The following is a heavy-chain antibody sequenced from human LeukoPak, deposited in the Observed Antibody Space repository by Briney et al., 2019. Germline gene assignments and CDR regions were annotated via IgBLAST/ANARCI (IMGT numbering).Heavy chain of an antibody. J-gene: IGHJ4*02. D-gene: IGHD3-10*01. CDR3: AKSHYYGSGSIDY. Sequence: PGRSLRLSCAASGFTFSNYGMHWVRQAPGKGLEWVAVISYEASAQYYTDTVEGRFTISRDNSKNALYLQVNSLRADDAALYYCAKSHYYGSGSIDYWGQGTLVTVSS. V-gene: IGHV3-30*18. CDR2: ISYEASAQ. CDR1: GFTFSNYG.